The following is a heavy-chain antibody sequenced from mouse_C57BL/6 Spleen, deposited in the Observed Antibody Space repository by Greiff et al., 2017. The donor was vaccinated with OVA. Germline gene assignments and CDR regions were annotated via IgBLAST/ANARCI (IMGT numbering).Heavy chain of an antibody. CDR3: APTTVVARYYAMDY. CDR2: IHPNSGST. Sequence: VQLQQPGAELVKPGASVKLSCKASGYTFTSYWMHWVKQRPGQGLEWTGMIHPNSGSTNYNEKFKSKATLTVDKSSSTAYMQLSSLTSEDSAVYYCAPTTVVARYYAMDYWGQGTSVTVSS. V-gene: IGHV1-64*01. D-gene: IGHD1-1*01. CDR1: GYTFTSYW. J-gene: IGHJ4*01.